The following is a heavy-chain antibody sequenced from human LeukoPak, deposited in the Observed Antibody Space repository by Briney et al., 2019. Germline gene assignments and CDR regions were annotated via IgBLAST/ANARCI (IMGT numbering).Heavy chain of an antibody. V-gene: IGHV3-11*04. CDR1: GFTFTQYY. J-gene: IGHJ4*02. Sequence: GGSLRLSCAASGFTFTQYYMSWIRQAPGKGLEWVSYISSSGSIIYDADSVKGRFTISRDNAKNSLYLQMNSRRAEDTAVYYCARDAISGGGHDYWGQGTLVTVSS. CDR2: ISSSGSII. CDR3: ARDAISGGGHDY. D-gene: IGHD3-10*01.